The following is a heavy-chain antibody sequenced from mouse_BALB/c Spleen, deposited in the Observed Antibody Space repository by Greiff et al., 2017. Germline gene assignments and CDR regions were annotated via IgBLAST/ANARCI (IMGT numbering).Heavy chain of an antibody. CDR3: ARHGAGYLDY. CDR2: ISNGGGST. Sequence: EVKLVESGGGLVQPGGSLKLSCAASGFTFSSYTMSWVRQTPEKRLEWVAYISNGGGSTYYPDTVKGRFTISRDNAKNTRYLQMSSLKSEDTAMYYCARHGAGYLDYWGQGTTLTVSS. J-gene: IGHJ2*01. V-gene: IGHV5-12-2*01. CDR1: GFTFSSYT.